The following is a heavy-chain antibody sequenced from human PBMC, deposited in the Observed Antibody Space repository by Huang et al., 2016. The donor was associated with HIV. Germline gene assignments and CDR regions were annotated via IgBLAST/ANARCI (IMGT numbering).Heavy chain of an antibody. Sequence: QLQLQESGPGLVKPSETLSLTCTVSGGSIRSDNYYWGWIRQPPGKGLGWIGSIYYSGSTYDTPAPKRRVPITVDTSKNHFSLRMRSVTAADTAVYYCARLPGSITMIRGVITDPYWGQGTLVTVSS. J-gene: IGHJ4*02. V-gene: IGHV4-39*02. CDR2: IYYSGST. CDR1: GGSIRSDNYY. D-gene: IGHD3-10*01. CDR3: ARLPGSITMIRGVITDPY.